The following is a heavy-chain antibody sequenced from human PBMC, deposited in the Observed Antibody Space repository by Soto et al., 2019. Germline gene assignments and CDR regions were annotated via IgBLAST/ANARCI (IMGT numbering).Heavy chain of an antibody. Sequence: GGPLRLSCAASGFTFSSYAMTWVRQAPGKGLEWVSAISGSGGSTYYADSVKGRFTISRDNSKNTLYLQMNSLRAEDTAVYYCAKLYRNYGDYVDYWGQGTLVTVSS. CDR3: AKLYRNYGDYVDY. J-gene: IGHJ4*02. V-gene: IGHV3-23*01. CDR1: GFTFSSYA. CDR2: ISGSGGST. D-gene: IGHD4-17*01.